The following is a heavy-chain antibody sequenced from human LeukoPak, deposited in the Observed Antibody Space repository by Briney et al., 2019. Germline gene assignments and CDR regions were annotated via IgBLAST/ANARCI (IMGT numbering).Heavy chain of an antibody. J-gene: IGHJ4*02. D-gene: IGHD3/OR15-3a*01. CDR3: ARDQYDTWSRRGNFDS. CDR1: GFTFSKFG. CDR2: ISSSSSAI. V-gene: IGHV3-48*04. Sequence: GGSLRLSCAASGFTFSKFGMNWVRQAPGKGLEWISYISSSSSAIYYADSVKGRFTISRDNTKNSLYLQMNSLRAEDTAVFYCARDQYDTWSRRGNFDSWGQGTLVIVPS.